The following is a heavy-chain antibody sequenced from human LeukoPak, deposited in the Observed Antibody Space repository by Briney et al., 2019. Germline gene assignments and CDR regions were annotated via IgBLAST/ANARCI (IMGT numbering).Heavy chain of an antibody. Sequence: AGGSLRLSCAASGFTFSNYGMHWVRQAPGKGLEWVAVIWYDGSNKYYADSVKGRFTISRDNSKNTLYLQMNSLRAEDTAVYYCAREYYDILTGRKQYYFDYWGQGTLVTVSS. CDR3: AREYYDILTGRKQYYFDY. CDR2: IWYDGSNK. J-gene: IGHJ4*02. V-gene: IGHV3-33*01. CDR1: GFTFSNYG. D-gene: IGHD3-9*01.